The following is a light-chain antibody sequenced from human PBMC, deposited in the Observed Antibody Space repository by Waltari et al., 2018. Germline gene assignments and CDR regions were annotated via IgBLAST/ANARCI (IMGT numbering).Light chain of an antibody. Sequence: QSALTQPAAVSGSPGQSVTISCTGPRSDLGLYDIVSWYQHHPGNAPKLVISDVSKRPSGVSDRFSGSKSGDTASLTISGLQFEDEADYYCCSYAGNYVWVFGGGTRLTVL. V-gene: IGLV2-23*02. J-gene: IGLJ3*02. CDR2: DVS. CDR1: RSDLGLYDI. CDR3: CSYAGNYVWV.